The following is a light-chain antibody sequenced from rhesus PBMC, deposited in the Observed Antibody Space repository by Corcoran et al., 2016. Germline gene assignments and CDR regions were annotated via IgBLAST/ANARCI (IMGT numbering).Light chain of an antibody. CDR2: KAS. CDR1: QAISSW. J-gene: IGKJ2*01. Sequence: DIQMTQSPSSLSASVGDRVTITCRASQAISSWLAWYQQKPGKAPNLLIYKASSLQSGVPSRVSGSGSWSYFTLTISSLQPEDFATYYCQQYNSAPYHFGQGTKVEIK. V-gene: IGKV1-21*01. CDR3: QQYNSAPYH.